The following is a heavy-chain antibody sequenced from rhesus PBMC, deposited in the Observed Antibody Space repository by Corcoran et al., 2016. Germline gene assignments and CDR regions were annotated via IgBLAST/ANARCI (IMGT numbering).Heavy chain of an antibody. CDR3: AGDRGWRYSGYFDY. CDR2: FFGNRGSP. CDR1: GGSISSNY. D-gene: IGHD5-24*01. V-gene: IGHV4-160*01. Sequence: QVQLQESGPGLVKPSETLSLTCAVSGGSISSNYWSWLRQPPGKGLEWIGYFFGNRGSPNHNPSLKNQVTISKDPSKNQFSLKLSSVTAADTAVYYCAGDRGWRYSGYFDYWGQGVLVTVSS. J-gene: IGHJ4*01.